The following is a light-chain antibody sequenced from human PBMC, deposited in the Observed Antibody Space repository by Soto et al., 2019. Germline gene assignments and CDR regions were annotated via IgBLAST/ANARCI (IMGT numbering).Light chain of an antibody. V-gene: IGLV2-11*01. Sequence: QSALTQPRSVSGSPGQSVTISCTGTSSDVGGYNYVSWYQQHPGKAPQLMIYDVSKRPSGVPDRFSGSKSGNTASLTISGLQAEDEADYYCCSSAGSYTRVFGGGTKLTVL. CDR1: SSDVGGYNY. J-gene: IGLJ2*01. CDR3: CSSAGSYTRV. CDR2: DVS.